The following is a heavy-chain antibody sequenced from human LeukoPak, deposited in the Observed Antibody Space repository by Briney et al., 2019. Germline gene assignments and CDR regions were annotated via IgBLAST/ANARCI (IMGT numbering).Heavy chain of an antibody. CDR3: ATDAIWPSSGYYYLDY. D-gene: IGHD3-22*01. CDR1: GYTLTELS. J-gene: IGHJ4*02. Sequence: ASVKVSCKVSGYTLTELSMHWVRQAPGKGLEWMGGFDPEDGETIYAQKFQGRVTMTEDTSTDTAYMELSGLRSEDTAVYYCATDAIWPSSGYYYLDYWGQGTLVTVSS. V-gene: IGHV1-24*01. CDR2: FDPEDGET.